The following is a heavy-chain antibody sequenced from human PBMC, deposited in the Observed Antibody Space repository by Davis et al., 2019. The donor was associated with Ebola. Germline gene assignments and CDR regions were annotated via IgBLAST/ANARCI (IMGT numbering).Heavy chain of an antibody. Sequence: GESLKISCAASGFTFSNSAMTWVRQAPGKGLEWVSRISGNGDKTYYTDSVKGRFTISRDNAKNSLYLQMNSLRSDDTALYYCAKDRCSGGSCHFDYWGQGTLVTVSS. CDR2: ISGNGDKT. V-gene: IGHV3-23*01. CDR1: GFTFSNSA. D-gene: IGHD2-15*01. J-gene: IGHJ4*02. CDR3: AKDRCSGGSCHFDY.